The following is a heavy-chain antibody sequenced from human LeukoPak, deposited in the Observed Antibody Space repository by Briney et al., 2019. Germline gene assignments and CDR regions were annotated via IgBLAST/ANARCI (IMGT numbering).Heavy chain of an antibody. J-gene: IGHJ4*02. CDR1: GYSFTSSW. V-gene: IGHV5-51*01. CDR2: IYPGDSDT. Sequence: PGESLKISCQGSGYSFTSSWIGWVRQMPGKGLEWMVIIYPGDSDTRYSPSFQGQVTISADKSISTAYLQWISLKASDTAMYYCARFSVGGTYYPNYWGQGTLVSVSS. D-gene: IGHD1-26*01. CDR3: ARFSVGGTYYPNY.